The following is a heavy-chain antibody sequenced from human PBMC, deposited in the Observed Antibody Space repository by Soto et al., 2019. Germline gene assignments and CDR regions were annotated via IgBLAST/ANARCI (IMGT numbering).Heavy chain of an antibody. CDR1: GYTFTGYY. CDR3: ARDLHSSSWYRGWFDP. J-gene: IGHJ5*02. Sequence: ASVKVSCKASGYTFTGYYMHWVRQAPGQGLEWMGWINPNSGGTNYAQKFQGRVTMTRDTSITTAYMELISLRSDDTAVYYCARDLHSSSWYRGWFDPWGQGTLVTVSS. V-gene: IGHV1-2*02. CDR2: INPNSGGT. D-gene: IGHD6-13*01.